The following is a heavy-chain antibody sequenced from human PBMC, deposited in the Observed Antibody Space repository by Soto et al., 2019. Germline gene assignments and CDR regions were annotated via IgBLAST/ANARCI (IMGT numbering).Heavy chain of an antibody. CDR3: AKNPGYYYDSTGYHFDS. CDR2: ISYGGGTT. D-gene: IGHD3-22*01. CDR1: AFTFSQYA. J-gene: IGHJ4*02. Sequence: GGSLRLSCAASAFTFSQYAMSWVRQAPGKGLEWVSAISYGGGTTYYADSVKGRFTISRDNSKNTLYLQMNSLRAEDTAVYYCAKNPGYYYDSTGYHFDSWGQGT. V-gene: IGHV3-23*01.